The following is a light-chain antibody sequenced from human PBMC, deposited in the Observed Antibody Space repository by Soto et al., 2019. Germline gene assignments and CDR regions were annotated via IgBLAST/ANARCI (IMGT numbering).Light chain of an antibody. J-gene: IGKJ5*01. CDR2: GTS. CDR3: HHHGRSHLVT. Sequence: IGLTQSPSTLSLSPGERASLSCRASQSVSSSYLAWYQQKPGQAPRLLIYGTSSSATGIPDRFSSGGCVRAFFLTNTRLEQEDFGVYFCHHHGRSHLVTFGQGTRLEIK. V-gene: IGKV3-20*01. CDR1: QSVSSSY.